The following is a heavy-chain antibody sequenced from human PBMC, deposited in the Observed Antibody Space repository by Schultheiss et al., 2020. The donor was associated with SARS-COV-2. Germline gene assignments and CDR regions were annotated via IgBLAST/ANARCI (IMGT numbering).Heavy chain of an antibody. J-gene: IGHJ4*02. CDR3: ARVISPSDYGYDLPRFFDY. Sequence: GESLKISCAASGFTFSSYAMHWVRQAPGKGLEWVAVISYDGSNKYYADSVKGRFTISRDNSKNTLYLQMNSLRAEDTAVYYCARVISPSDYGYDLPRFFDYWGQGVRVTVSS. V-gene: IGHV3-30-3*01. CDR2: ISYDGSNK. D-gene: IGHD5-12*01. CDR1: GFTFSSYA.